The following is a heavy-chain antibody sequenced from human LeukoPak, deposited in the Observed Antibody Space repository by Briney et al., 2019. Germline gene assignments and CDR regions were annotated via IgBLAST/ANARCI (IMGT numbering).Heavy chain of an antibody. J-gene: IGHJ5*02. V-gene: IGHV3-66*01. Sequence: TGGSLRLSCAASGFTVSSNYMSWVRQAPGQGLEWGSVIYSGGSTYYADSVKGRFTISRDNSKNTLYLQMNSLRAEDTAVYYCPMIKLWFASNWFDPWGQGTLVTVSS. CDR1: GFTVSSNY. D-gene: IGHD3-10*01. CDR3: PMIKLWFASNWFDP. CDR2: IYSGGST.